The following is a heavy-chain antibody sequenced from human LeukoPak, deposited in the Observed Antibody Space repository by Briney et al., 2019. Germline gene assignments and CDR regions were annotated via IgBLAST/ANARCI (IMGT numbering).Heavy chain of an antibody. CDR2: IYYSGST. CDR3: AREGVGATTFDY. J-gene: IGHJ4*02. Sequence: SETLSLTCTVSGGSISSSSYYWGWIRQPPGKGLEWIGSIYYSGSTYCNPSLKSRVTISVDTSKNQFSLKLSSVTAADTAVYYCAREGVGATTFDYWGQGTLVTVSS. V-gene: IGHV4-39*07. D-gene: IGHD1-26*01. CDR1: GGSISSSSYY.